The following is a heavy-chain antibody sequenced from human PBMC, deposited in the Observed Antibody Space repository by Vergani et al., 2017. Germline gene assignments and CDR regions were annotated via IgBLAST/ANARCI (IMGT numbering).Heavy chain of an antibody. D-gene: IGHD6-19*01. CDR2: IYYRGLT. CDR1: ADSISSGSYY. V-gene: IGHV4-39*01. Sequence: QAQLQESGPGLVKPSETLSLTCTVSADSISSGSYYWGWIRQPPGKSLEWIGSIYYRGLTYYNPSLKSRVAISVDTSKNQFSLKVTYVTAADTAVYFCARQRPGSGWSPGDFDDWGQGILFTVS. CDR3: ARQRPGSGWSPGDFDD. J-gene: IGHJ4*02.